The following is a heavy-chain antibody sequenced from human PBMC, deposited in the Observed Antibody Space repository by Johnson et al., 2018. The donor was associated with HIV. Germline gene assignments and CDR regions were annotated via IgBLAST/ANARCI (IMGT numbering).Heavy chain of an antibody. D-gene: IGHD6-19*01. J-gene: IGHJ3*02. CDR3: ASVHGIAVVDAFDI. CDR2: ISWDGGST. Sequence: VQLVESGGVVVQPGGSLRLSCAASGFTFDDYAMHWVRQAPGKGLEWVSLISWDGGSTYYADSVKGRFTISRDGSKNTLFLQMKSLRAEDTAVYYWASVHGIAVVDAFDIWGQGTMVTVSS. CDR1: GFTFDDYA. V-gene: IGHV3-43D*03.